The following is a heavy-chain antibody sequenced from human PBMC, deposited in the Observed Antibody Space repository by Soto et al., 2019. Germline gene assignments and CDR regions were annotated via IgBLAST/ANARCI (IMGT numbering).Heavy chain of an antibody. CDR1: SGSISSSNW. D-gene: IGHD3-3*01. CDR2: IYHSGST. V-gene: IGHV4-4*02. Sequence: QVQLQESGPGLVKPSGTLSLTCAVSSGSISSSNWWSWVRQPPGKGLEWIGEIYHSGSTNYNPSLKSRVTISVDKSKNQFSLKLSSVTAADTAVYYCAGGLYDFWSGLGGWFDPWGQGTLVTVSS. J-gene: IGHJ5*02. CDR3: AGGLYDFWSGLGGWFDP.